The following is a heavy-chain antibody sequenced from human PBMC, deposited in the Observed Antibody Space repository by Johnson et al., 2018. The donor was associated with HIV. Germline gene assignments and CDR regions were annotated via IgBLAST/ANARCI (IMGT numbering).Heavy chain of an antibody. V-gene: IGHV3-7*02. D-gene: IGHD6-13*01. J-gene: IGHJ3*02. CDR1: IFTFSRYW. CDR2: IKQDGSEK. CDR3: AKVRSSSWYDAFDI. Sequence: VQLVESGGGLVQPGGSLRLSCGASIFTFSRYWMSWVRQAPGKGLEWVANIKQDGSEKYYADSVKGRFTISRDNSKNTLYLQMNSLRAEDTAVYYCAKVRSSSWYDAFDIWGQGTMVTVSS.